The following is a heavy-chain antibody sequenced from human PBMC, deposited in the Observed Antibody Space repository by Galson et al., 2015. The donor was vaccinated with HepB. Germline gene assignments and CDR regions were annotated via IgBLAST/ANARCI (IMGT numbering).Heavy chain of an antibody. V-gene: IGHV4-38-2*01. CDR2: IYHSGST. CDR1: GYSISSGYY. CDR3: ARYSPIAYYFDY. Sequence: ETLSLTCAVSGYSISSGYYWGWIRQPPGKGLEWIGSIYHSGSTYYNPSLKSRVTISVDTSKNQFSLKLSSVTAADTAVYYCARYSPIAYYFDYWGQGTLVTVSS. J-gene: IGHJ4*02. D-gene: IGHD2-21*01.